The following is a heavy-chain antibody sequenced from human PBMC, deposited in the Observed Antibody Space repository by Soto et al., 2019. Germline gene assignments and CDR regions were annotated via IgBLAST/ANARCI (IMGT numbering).Heavy chain of an antibody. CDR3: ARVRGLEWLAGWFDP. CDR1: GGSISSGGYY. V-gene: IGHV4-31*03. CDR2: IYYSGST. D-gene: IGHD3-3*01. Sequence: QVQLQESGPGLVKPSQTLSLTCTVSGGSISSGGYYWSWIRQHPGKGLEWIGYIYYSGSTYYNPSLKCRVTISVDTSKNRFSLKLSSVTAADTAVYYCARVRGLEWLAGWFDPWGQGTLVTVSS. J-gene: IGHJ5*02.